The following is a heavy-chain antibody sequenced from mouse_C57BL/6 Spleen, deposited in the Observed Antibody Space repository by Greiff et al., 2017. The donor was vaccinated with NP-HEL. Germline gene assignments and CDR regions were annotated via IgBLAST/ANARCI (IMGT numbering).Heavy chain of an antibody. J-gene: IGHJ2*01. D-gene: IGHD3-2*01. CDR3: ARGRQHVDY. V-gene: IGHV1-26*01. CDR1: GYTFTDYY. Sequence: VQLQQSGPELVKPGASVKISCKASGYTFTDYYMNWVKQSHGKSLEWIGDINPNNGGTSYNQKFKGKATLTVDKSSSTAYMELRSLTSEDSAVYYCARGRQHVDYWGQGTTLTVSS. CDR2: INPNNGGT.